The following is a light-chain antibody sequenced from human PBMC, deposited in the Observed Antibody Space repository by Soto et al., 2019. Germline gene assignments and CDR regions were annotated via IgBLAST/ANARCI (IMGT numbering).Light chain of an antibody. CDR1: SSDIGAYNY. V-gene: IGLV2-14*01. CDR2: DVS. J-gene: IGLJ3*02. Sequence: QSVLTQPASVSGSPGQSIIISGTGTSSDIGAYNYVSWYQQHPGKAPKLMIYDVSSRPSGISNRFSGSKSGNTASLTISGLQAEDEADYYCSSYSSSSTWVFGGGTKLTVL. CDR3: SSYSSSSTWV.